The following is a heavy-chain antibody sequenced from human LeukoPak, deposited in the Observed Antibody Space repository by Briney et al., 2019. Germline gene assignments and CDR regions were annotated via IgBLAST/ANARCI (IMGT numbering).Heavy chain of an antibody. J-gene: IGHJ4*02. CDR2: FDPEDGET. CDR1: GYTLTELS. V-gene: IGHV1-24*01. CDR3: ATDPRNYDISPTSSPNFDY. Sequence: ASVTVSCKVSGYTLTELSMHWVRQAPGKGLEWMGGFDPEDGETIYAQKFQGRVTMTEDTSTDTAYMELSSPRSEDTAVYYCATDPRNYDISPTSSPNFDYWGQGTLVTVSS. D-gene: IGHD3-9*01.